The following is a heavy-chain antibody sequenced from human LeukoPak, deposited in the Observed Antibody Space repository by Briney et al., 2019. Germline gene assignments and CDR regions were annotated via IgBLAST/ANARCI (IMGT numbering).Heavy chain of an antibody. CDR1: GGSISSYY. CDR2: IYYSGST. J-gene: IGHJ6*03. CDR3: ARVLEYSGYGTKIYYYYYYMDV. Sequence: SETLSLTCTVSGGSISSYYWSWIRQPPGKGLEWIGYIYYSGSTNYNPSLKSRVTISVDTSKNQFSLKLSSVTAADTAVYYCARVLEYSGYGTKIYYYYYYMDVWGKGTTVTVSS. D-gene: IGHD5-12*01. V-gene: IGHV4-59*01.